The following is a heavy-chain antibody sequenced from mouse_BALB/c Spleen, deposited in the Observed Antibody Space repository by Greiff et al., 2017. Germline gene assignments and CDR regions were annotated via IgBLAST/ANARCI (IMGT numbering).Heavy chain of an antibody. CDR2: ISYSGST. Sequence: EVQLQQSGPGLVKPSQSLSLTCTVTGYSITSDYAWNWIRQFPGNKLEWMGYISYSGSTSYNPSLKSRISITRDTSKNQFFLQLNSVTTEDTATYYCARSGNYGNYWYFDVWGAGTTVTVSS. CDR3: ARSGNYGNYWYFDV. CDR1: GYSITSDYA. V-gene: IGHV3-2*02. D-gene: IGHD2-1*01. J-gene: IGHJ1*01.